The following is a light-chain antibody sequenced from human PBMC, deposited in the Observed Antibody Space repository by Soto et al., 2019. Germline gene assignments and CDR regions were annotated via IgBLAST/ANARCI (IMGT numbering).Light chain of an antibody. Sequence: EIVLTQSPGIVSLSPGERATLSCRASQSVRSSYLAWYQQKFGQAPRLLIYGTYIRAAGIPYRFSCSGSGTDFTLTISRLEPEDFALYYCQQDCNSITFGGGTKVDIK. J-gene: IGKJ4*01. CDR3: QQDCNSIT. V-gene: IGKV3-20*01. CDR2: GTY. CDR1: QSVRSSY.